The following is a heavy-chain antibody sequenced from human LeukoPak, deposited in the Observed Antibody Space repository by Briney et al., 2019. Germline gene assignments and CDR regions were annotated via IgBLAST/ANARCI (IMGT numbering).Heavy chain of an antibody. Sequence: PSETLSLTCTVSGGSISSYYWSWIRQPPGKGLEWIGYIYYSGSTNYNPSLKSRVTISVDTSKNQFSLKLSSVTAADTAVYYCARHIAAAGTGYYGMDVWGQGTTVTVSS. CDR3: ARHIAAAGTGYYGMDV. J-gene: IGHJ6*02. CDR2: IYYSGST. CDR1: GGSISSYY. D-gene: IGHD6-13*01. V-gene: IGHV4-59*08.